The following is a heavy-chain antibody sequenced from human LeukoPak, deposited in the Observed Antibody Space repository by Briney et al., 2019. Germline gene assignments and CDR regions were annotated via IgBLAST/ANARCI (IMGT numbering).Heavy chain of an antibody. Sequence: GGSLRLSCAASGFTFSSYSMNWVRQAPGKGLEWVSYISSSSSTIYYADSVKGRFTVSRDNAKNSLYLQMNSLRDEDTAVYYCARDNGYSYGPSFDPWGQGTLVTVSS. D-gene: IGHD5-18*01. CDR1: GFTFSSYS. CDR3: ARDNGYSYGPSFDP. V-gene: IGHV3-48*02. J-gene: IGHJ5*02. CDR2: ISSSSSTI.